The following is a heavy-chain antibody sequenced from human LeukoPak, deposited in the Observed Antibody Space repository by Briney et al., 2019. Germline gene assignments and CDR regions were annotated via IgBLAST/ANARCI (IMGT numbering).Heavy chain of an antibody. CDR1: GFTFSDYY. Sequence: PGGSLRLSCAASGFTFSDYYMSWIRQAPGKGLEWVSYISSSGSTIYYADSVKGRFTISRDNAKNSLYLQMNSLRAEDTAVYYCAKAGQWIQLWLNDAFDIWGQGTMVTVSS. D-gene: IGHD5-18*01. V-gene: IGHV3-11*01. J-gene: IGHJ3*02. CDR2: ISSSGSTI. CDR3: AKAGQWIQLWLNDAFDI.